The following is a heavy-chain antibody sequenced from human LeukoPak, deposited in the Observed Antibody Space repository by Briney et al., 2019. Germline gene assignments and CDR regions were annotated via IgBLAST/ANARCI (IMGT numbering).Heavy chain of an antibody. V-gene: IGHV3-7*01. Sequence: GGSLRLSCAASGFTLSNFWMSWVRQAPGKGLEWVANIKQDGSDKYYVDSVKGRFTISRDNTKNSLFLRMNNLRAEDTAVYYCARDFYTSSWYWFDPWGQGTLVTVSS. CDR2: IKQDGSDK. CDR3: ARDFYTSSWYWFDP. J-gene: IGHJ5*02. D-gene: IGHD6-13*01. CDR1: GFTLSNFW.